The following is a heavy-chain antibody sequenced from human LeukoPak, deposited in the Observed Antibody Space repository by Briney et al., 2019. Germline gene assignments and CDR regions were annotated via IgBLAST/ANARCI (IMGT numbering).Heavy chain of an antibody. CDR3: ARDGGSYLQPTDY. CDR1: GFTFTTYA. CDR2: ITGTGDST. D-gene: IGHD1-26*01. V-gene: IGHV3-23*01. Sequence: GGSLRLSCAPSGFTFTTYAMTWVRQPPGKGLEWVSSITGTGDSTYYADSVKGRFTISRDDSKNTLYLQMNSLRAEDTAVYHCARDGGSYLQPTDYWGQGTLVTVSS. J-gene: IGHJ4*02.